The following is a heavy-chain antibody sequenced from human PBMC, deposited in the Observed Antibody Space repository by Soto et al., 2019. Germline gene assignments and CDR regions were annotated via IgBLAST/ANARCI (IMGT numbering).Heavy chain of an antibody. J-gene: IGHJ6*02. CDR3: ARDQSFDRTYYYGIDG. D-gene: IGHD3-16*01. CDR1: GYTFTSYG. V-gene: IGHV1-18*01. CDR2: ISPFNGNT. Sequence: ASVKVSCKASGYTFTSYGISWVRQAPGQGLEWMGWISPFNGNTNYGQTLQGRVTLTTETPTSTVYMELRSLRSDDTAVYYCARDQSFDRTYYYGIDGWGQGTTVTVSS.